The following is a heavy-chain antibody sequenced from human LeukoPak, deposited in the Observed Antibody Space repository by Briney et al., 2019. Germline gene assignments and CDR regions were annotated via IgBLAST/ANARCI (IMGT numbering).Heavy chain of an antibody. J-gene: IGHJ6*02. V-gene: IGHV3-11*01. Sequence: GGSLRLSCAASGFTFSDYYINWIRQAPGKGLEWLSYISSSGRTIHYADSVKGRFTISRDNAQKLLYLQVNSLRAEDTAIYYCARDLNTGMDVWGRGTTVTVSS. CDR1: GFTFSDYY. CDR2: ISSSGRTI. D-gene: IGHD2/OR15-2a*01. CDR3: ARDLNTGMDV.